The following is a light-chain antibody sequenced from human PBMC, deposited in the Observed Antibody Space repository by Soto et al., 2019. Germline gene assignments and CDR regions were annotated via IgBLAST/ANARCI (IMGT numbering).Light chain of an antibody. CDR1: SSDIGTYKY. CDR2: EVS. Sequence: QSALTQPASVSGSPGQSITISCTGTSSDIGTYKYVSWYQQHPGKAPKLLIYEVSNRPSGVSNRFSGSKSGNTASLTIFGLQAEDEADYHCSSYTSRSTHVIFGGGTKLTVL. V-gene: IGLV2-14*03. CDR3: SSYTSRSTHVI. J-gene: IGLJ2*01.